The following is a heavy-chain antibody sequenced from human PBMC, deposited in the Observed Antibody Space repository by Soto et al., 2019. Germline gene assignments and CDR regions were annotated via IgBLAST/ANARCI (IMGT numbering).Heavy chain of an antibody. Sequence: GGSLRLSCTASGFSLSPYWMSWVRQAPGKGLEWVANIKQDGSETNYVDSVMGRFPISRDNARNSLFLQMNSLRADDTAVYYCARHFSSPLVAFWGQGTMVTVSS. D-gene: IGHD3-3*02. J-gene: IGHJ3*01. CDR1: GFSLSPYW. CDR2: IKQDGSET. V-gene: IGHV3-7*01. CDR3: ARHFSSPLVAF.